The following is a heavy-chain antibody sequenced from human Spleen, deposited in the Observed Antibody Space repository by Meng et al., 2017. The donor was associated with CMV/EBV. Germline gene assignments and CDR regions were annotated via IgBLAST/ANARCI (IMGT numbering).Heavy chain of an antibody. CDR2: IYYSGST. J-gene: IGHJ6*02. D-gene: IGHD3-3*01. V-gene: IGHV4-59*12. CDR3: ARDSYDFWSGYTYYYYYGMDV. Sequence: SETLSLTCTVSGGSISSYYWSWIRQPPGKGLEWIGYIYYSGSTNYNPSLKSRVTISVDTSSNQFSLRLTSITAADTAVYYCARDSYDFWSGYTYYYYYGMDVWGRGTTVTVSS. CDR1: GGSISSYY.